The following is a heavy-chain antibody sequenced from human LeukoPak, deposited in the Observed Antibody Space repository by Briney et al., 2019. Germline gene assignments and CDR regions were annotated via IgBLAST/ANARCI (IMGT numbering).Heavy chain of an antibody. J-gene: IGHJ5*02. CDR3: ARSTSIIWFDP. CDR1: GGSISSYY. V-gene: IGHV4-59*01. D-gene: IGHD1-1*01. CDR2: IYYSGST. Sequence: LETLSLTCTVSGGSISSYYWSWIRQPPGKGLEWIGYIYYSGSTNCNPSLKSRVTISVDTSKNQFSLKLSSVTAADTAVYYCARSTSIIWFDPWGQGTRVTVSS.